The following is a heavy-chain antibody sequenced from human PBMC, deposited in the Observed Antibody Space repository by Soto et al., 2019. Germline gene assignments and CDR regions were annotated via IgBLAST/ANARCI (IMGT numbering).Heavy chain of an antibody. V-gene: IGHV3-9*01. CDR3: AKRAVAGKGRDYFDY. J-gene: IGHJ4*02. CDR2: ISWNSGSI. CDR1: GFTFDDYA. Sequence: GGSLRLSCAASGFTFDDYAMHWVRQAPGKGLEWVSGISWNSGSIGYADSVKGRFTISRDNAKNSLYLQMNSLRAEDTALYYCAKRAVAGKGRDYFDYWGQGTLVTVSS. D-gene: IGHD6-19*01.